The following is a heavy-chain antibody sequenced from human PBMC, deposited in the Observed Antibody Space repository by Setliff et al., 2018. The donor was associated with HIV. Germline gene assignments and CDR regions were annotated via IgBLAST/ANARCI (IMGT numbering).Heavy chain of an antibody. CDR3: ARSIYGSGTYPLDI. CDR2: INHSGST. V-gene: IGHV4-39*07. D-gene: IGHD3-10*01. Sequence: SETLSLTCTVSGGSISSSGYYWSWIRQPPGKGLEWIGEINHSGSTNYNPSLKSRVTISVDTSKNQFSLNLSSVTAADTAVYYCARSIYGSGTYPLDIWGPGILVTVSS. CDR1: GGSISSSGYY. J-gene: IGHJ4*02.